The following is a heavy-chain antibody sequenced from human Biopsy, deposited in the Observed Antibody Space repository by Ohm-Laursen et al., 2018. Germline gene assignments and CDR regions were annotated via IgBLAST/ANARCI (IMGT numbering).Heavy chain of an antibody. J-gene: IGHJ4*02. CDR3: ARLDYSNYGFDY. CDR1: GGSFNGYF. Sequence: SQTLSLTCAVYGGSFNGYFWSWIRQPPGKGLEWIGDITQSGSTNYSPSLKSRVTISVDTAKKQFSLNLSSVTAADTAVYYCARLDYSNYGFDYWGQGTLVTVSS. D-gene: IGHD4-11*01. V-gene: IGHV4-34*01. CDR2: ITQSGST.